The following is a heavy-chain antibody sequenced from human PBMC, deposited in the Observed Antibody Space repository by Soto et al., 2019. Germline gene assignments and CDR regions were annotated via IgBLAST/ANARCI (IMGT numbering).Heavy chain of an antibody. Sequence: QVQLVESGGGLVKPGGSLRLSCAASGFTFSDYYMSWIRQAPGKGLEWVSYISSSGSTIYYADSVKGRFTISRDNAKNSLYLQMNSLRAEDTAVYYCARDLEEGDCSSTSCFENGSFDYWGQGPLVTVSS. CDR3: ARDLEEGDCSSTSCFENGSFDY. D-gene: IGHD2-2*01. CDR1: GFTFSDYY. J-gene: IGHJ4*02. CDR2: ISSSGSTI. V-gene: IGHV3-11*01.